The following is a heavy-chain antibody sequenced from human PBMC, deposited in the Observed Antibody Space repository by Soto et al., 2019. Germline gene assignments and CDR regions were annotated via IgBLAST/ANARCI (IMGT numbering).Heavy chain of an antibody. CDR2: IYYSGNT. J-gene: IGHJ4*02. V-gene: IGHV4-59*01. CDR1: GGSISSYY. Sequence: QVQLQESGPGLVKPSETLSLTCTVSGGSISSYYWSWIRQPPGKGLEWIGYIYYSGNTDYNPSLTSRVTISVDTSKNQFSLKLSSVTAADTAVYYCAREVRPSGYFDYWGQGTLVTVSS. CDR3: AREVRPSGYFDY. D-gene: IGHD6-19*01.